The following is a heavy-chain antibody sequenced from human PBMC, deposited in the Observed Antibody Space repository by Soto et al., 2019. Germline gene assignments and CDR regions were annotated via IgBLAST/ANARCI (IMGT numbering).Heavy chain of an antibody. CDR3: ARGGDSTPYYYYYYMDV. CDR2: MKQDGSEQ. Sequence: GGSLRLSCVTSGFTFPVYWMTWVRQAPGKGLEWVANMKQDGSEQYYVDSVKGRFTISRDNAKNSLFLQMNSLRAEDTAVYFCARGGDSTPYYYYYYMDVWGKGTTVTVSS. D-gene: IGHD3-3*01. V-gene: IGHV3-7*01. CDR1: GFTFPVYW. J-gene: IGHJ6*03.